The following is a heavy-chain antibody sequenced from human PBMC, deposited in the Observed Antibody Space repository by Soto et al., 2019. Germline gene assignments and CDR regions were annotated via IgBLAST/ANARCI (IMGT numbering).Heavy chain of an antibody. J-gene: IGHJ4*02. CDR1: GGSFSGYY. V-gene: IGHV4-34*01. D-gene: IGHD5-18*01. Sequence: SLTCAVYGGSFSGYYWSWIRQPPGKGLEWIGEINHSGSTNYNPSLKSRVTISVDTSKNQFSLKLSSVTAADTAVYYCARGPLKQLWLRYWGQGTLVTVSS. CDR2: INHSGST. CDR3: ARGPLKQLWLRY.